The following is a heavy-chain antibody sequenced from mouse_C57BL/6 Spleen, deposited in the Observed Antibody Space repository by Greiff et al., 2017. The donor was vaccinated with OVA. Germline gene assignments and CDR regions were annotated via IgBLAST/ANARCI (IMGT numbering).Heavy chain of an antibody. J-gene: IGHJ4*01. CDR2: ISSGGSYT. D-gene: IGHD3-2*02. Sequence: EVKLVESGGDLVKPGGSLKLSCAASGFTFSSYGMSWVRQTPDKRLEWVATISSGGSYTYYPDSVKGRFTISRDNAKNTLYLQMSSLKSEDTAMDYCARGTAQATSSMDYWGQGTSVTVSS. CDR3: ARGTAQATSSMDY. V-gene: IGHV5-6*02. CDR1: GFTFSSYG.